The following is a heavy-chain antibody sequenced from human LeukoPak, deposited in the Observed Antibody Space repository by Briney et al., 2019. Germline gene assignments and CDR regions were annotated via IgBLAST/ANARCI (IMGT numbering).Heavy chain of an antibody. CDR2: IRYDGNNK. V-gene: IGHV3-30*02. CDR1: GFTFSSYA. Sequence: GGSLRLSCAASGFTFSSYAMHWVRQAPGKGLEWVTFIRYDGNNKYYTDSVKGLITISRDNSKNTLYLEMNSLRPEDTAVYYCAKKWSGDYDSSGINDAFDIWGQGTMVTVSS. D-gene: IGHD3-22*01. J-gene: IGHJ3*02. CDR3: AKKWSGDYDSSGINDAFDI.